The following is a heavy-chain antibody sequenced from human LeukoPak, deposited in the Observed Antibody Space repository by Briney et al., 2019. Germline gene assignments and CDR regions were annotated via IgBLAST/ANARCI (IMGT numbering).Heavy chain of an antibody. D-gene: IGHD3-22*01. Sequence: ASVKVSCKASGYTFTGYYMHWVRQAPGQGLEWMRRINPNSGGTNYAQKFQGRVTMTRDTSISTAYMELSRLRSDDTAVYYCARDPYYYDSSGYTRFDYWGQGTLVTVSS. J-gene: IGHJ4*02. CDR1: GYTFTGYY. CDR2: INPNSGGT. V-gene: IGHV1-2*06. CDR3: ARDPYYYDSSGYTRFDY.